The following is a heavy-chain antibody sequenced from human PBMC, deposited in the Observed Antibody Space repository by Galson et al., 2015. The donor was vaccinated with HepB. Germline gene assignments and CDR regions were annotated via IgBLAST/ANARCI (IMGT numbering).Heavy chain of an antibody. V-gene: IGHV1-3*01. CDR3: ARDGSGSYVFDY. J-gene: IGHJ4*02. Sequence: SVKVSCKASGYTFTSYAMHWVRQAPGQRLEWMGWINAGNGNTKYSQKFQGRVTITRDTSASTAYMELSSLRSEDTAVYYCARDGSGSYVFDYWGQGTLVTVSS. CDR2: INAGNGNT. D-gene: IGHD1-26*01. CDR1: GYTFTSYA.